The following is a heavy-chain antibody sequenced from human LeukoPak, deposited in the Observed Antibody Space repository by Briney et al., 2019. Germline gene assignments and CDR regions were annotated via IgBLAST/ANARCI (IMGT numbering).Heavy chain of an antibody. Sequence: ASVKVSCKASGYTFTGYYMHWVRQAPGQGLKWMGWINPNSGGTNYAQKFQGRVTMTRDTSISTAYMELSRLRSDDTAVYYCASRRRGYSYGYLRYYFDYWGQGTLVTVSS. CDR3: ASRRRGYSYGYLRYYFDY. V-gene: IGHV1-2*02. J-gene: IGHJ4*02. CDR1: GYTFTGYY. CDR2: INPNSGGT. D-gene: IGHD5-18*01.